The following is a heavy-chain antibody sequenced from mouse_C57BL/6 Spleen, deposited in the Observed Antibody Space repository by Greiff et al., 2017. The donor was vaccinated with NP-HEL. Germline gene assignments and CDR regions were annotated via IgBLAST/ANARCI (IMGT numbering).Heavy chain of an antibody. J-gene: IGHJ3*01. D-gene: IGHD2-4*01. CDR3: AREIYDYDGGIAY. CDR1: GYAFSSSW. Sequence: QVQLQQSGPELVKPGASVKISCKASGYAFSSSWMNWVKQRPGKGLEWIGRIYPGDGDTNYNGKFKGKATLTADKSSSTAYMQLSSLTSEDSAVYFCAREIYDYDGGIAYWGQGTLVTVSA. CDR2: IYPGDGDT. V-gene: IGHV1-82*01.